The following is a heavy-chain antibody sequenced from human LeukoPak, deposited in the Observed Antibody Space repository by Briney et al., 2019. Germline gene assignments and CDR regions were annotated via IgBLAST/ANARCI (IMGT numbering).Heavy chain of an antibody. CDR3: ARAAHYYDSGGFLPEAFDV. D-gene: IGHD3-22*01. CDR1: GFTFNNYN. J-gene: IGHJ3*01. CDR2: ITSTSSTI. Sequence: GGSLRLSCTASGFTFNNYNMNCVRQAPGKGLEWVSYITSTSSTIYYADSVKGRFTISRDNARNSLYLQMNSLRAEDTAVYYCARAAHYYDSGGFLPEAFDVWGQGTMVTVSS. V-gene: IGHV3-48*04.